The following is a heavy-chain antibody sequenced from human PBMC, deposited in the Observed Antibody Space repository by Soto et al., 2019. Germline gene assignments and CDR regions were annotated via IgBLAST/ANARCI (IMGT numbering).Heavy chain of an antibody. CDR3: ARHQITGLIDY. CDR1: GGSFSGYY. CDR2: INHSGST. D-gene: IGHD2-8*02. J-gene: IGHJ4*02. V-gene: IGHV4-34*01. Sequence: SETLSLTCAVYGGSFSGYYWTWIRQPPGTGLEWIGEINHSGSTNYNPSLKSRVTISVDTSKNQFSLKLTSVTAADTAVYYCARHQITGLIDYSGQATLVTVSS.